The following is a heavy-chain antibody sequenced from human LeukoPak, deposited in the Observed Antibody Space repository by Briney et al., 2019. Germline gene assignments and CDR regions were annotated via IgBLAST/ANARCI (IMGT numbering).Heavy chain of an antibody. D-gene: IGHD1-26*01. CDR3: ARSNPLVGATSGLPWYFDL. V-gene: IGHV3-53*05. J-gene: IGHJ2*01. CDR1: GFTFSRYA. Sequence: GGSLRLSCSASGFTFSRYAMHWVRQAPGKGLEWVSIIYSDGSTYYADSVKGRFTISRDNPKNTLYLLMNSLRTEDTAVYYCARSNPLVGATSGLPWYFDLWGRGTLVTVSS. CDR2: IYSDGST.